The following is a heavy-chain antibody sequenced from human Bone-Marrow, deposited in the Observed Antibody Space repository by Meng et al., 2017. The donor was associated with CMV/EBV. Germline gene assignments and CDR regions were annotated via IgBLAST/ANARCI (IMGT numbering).Heavy chain of an antibody. CDR1: GYSISSGYY. J-gene: IGHJ4*02. D-gene: IGHD1-14*01. CDR2: IYHSGST. CDR3: AREPRSHSY. Sequence: SETLSLTCTVSGYSISSGYYWGWIRQPPGKGLEWIGSIYHSGSTYYNPSLKSRVTISVDTSKNQFSLKLSSVTAADTAVYYCAREPRSHSYWGQGTLVTVPQ. V-gene: IGHV4-38-2*02.